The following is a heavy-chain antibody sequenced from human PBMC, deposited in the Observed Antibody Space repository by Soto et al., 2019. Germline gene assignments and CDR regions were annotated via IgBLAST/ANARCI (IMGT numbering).Heavy chain of an antibody. CDR3: ARLEGLATISYYFDY. CDR2: IYYSGST. J-gene: IGHJ4*02. D-gene: IGHD3-9*01. CDR1: GGSVSSSNFY. Sequence: TLSLTCTVSGGSVSSSNFYWGWVRQSPGKGLEWIGSIYYSGSTYYNPSLESRVTISVDKSKNQFSLKVISVTAADTAVYYCARLEGLATISYYFDYWGQGTLVTVSS. V-gene: IGHV4-39*01.